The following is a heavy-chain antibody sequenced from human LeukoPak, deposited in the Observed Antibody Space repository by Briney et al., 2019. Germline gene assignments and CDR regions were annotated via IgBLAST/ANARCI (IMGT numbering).Heavy chain of an antibody. Sequence: SETLSLTCTVSGGSISSSSYYWGWIRQPPGKGLEWIGSIYYSGSTYYNPSLKSRVTISVDTSKNQFSLKLSSATAADTAVYYCARRNRGRKDYFDYWGQGTLVTVSS. D-gene: IGHD1-14*01. CDR1: GGSISSSSYY. CDR3: ARRNRGRKDYFDY. J-gene: IGHJ4*02. V-gene: IGHV4-39*01. CDR2: IYYSGST.